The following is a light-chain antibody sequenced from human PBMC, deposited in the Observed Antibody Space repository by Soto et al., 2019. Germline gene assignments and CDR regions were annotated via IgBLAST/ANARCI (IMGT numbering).Light chain of an antibody. V-gene: IGLV2-14*01. CDR1: SSDVGGYNY. CDR2: EVS. J-gene: IGLJ2*01. Sequence: QSGLTQPASVSGSPGQSITISCTGTSSDVGGYNYVSWYQQHPGIAPKLMISEVSNRPSGVSNRFSGSKSGNTASLTISGLQAEDEADYYCSSYTSSSTLVFGGGTKLTVL. CDR3: SSYTSSSTLV.